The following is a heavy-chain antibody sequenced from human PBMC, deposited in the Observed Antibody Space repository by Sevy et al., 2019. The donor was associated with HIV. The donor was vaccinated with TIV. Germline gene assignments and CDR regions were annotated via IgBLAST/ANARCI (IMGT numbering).Heavy chain of an antibody. J-gene: IGHJ6*02. CDR3: ARDWGLGYCSGGSCYKRSGGMDV. V-gene: IGHV4-31*03. Sequence: SETLSLTCTVSGGSISSGGYYWSWIRQHPGKGLEWIGYIYYSGSTYYNPSLKSRVTISVDTSKNQFSRKLSSVTAADTAVYYCARDWGLGYCSGGSCYKRSGGMDVWGQGTTVTVSS. D-gene: IGHD2-15*01. CDR1: GGSISSGGYY. CDR2: IYYSGST.